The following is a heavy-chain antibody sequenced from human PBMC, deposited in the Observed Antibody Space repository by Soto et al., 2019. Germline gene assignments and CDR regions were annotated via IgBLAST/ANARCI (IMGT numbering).Heavy chain of an antibody. CDR3: ARVRDWLDP. Sequence: PSETLSLTCAVYGGSFSGYYWNWIRQPPGKGLEWIGEIDHSGYTNYNPSLKSRVTISVDTSKNQFSLRLTSVTAADTAVYYCARVRDWLDPWGQGTMVPVSS. CDR2: IDHSGYT. J-gene: IGHJ5*02. CDR1: GGSFSGYY. V-gene: IGHV4-34*01. D-gene: IGHD3-3*01.